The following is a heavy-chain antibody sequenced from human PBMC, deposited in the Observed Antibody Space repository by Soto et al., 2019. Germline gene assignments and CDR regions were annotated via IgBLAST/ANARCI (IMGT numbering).Heavy chain of an antibody. CDR2: IYHSGST. D-gene: IGHD3-10*01. V-gene: IGHV4-30-2*01. Sequence: PSETLSLTCAVSGGSISSGGYSWSWIRQPPGKGLEWIGYIYHSGSTYYNPSLKSRVTISVDRSKNQFSLKLSSVTAADTAVYYCARERRITMVRGDKRHNWFDPWGQGTLVTVSS. CDR1: GGSISSGGYS. CDR3: ARERRITMVRGDKRHNWFDP. J-gene: IGHJ5*02.